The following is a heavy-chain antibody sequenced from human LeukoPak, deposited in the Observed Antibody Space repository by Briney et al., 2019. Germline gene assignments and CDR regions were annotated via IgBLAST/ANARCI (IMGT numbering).Heavy chain of an antibody. Sequence: PSETLSLTCTVSGGSISSSSYYWGWIRQPPGRGLEGIGSIYYSGSTYYNPSLKSRVTISVDTSKNQLSLKLSSVTAADTAVYYCARLHYPLLYLDYWGQGTLVAVAS. CDR1: GGSISSSSYY. D-gene: IGHD2-15*01. V-gene: IGHV4-39*01. CDR3: ARLHYPLLYLDY. CDR2: IYYSGST. J-gene: IGHJ4*02.